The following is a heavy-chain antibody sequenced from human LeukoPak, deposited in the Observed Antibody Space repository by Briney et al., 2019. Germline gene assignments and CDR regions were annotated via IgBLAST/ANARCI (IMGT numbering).Heavy chain of an antibody. D-gene: IGHD1-20*01. J-gene: IGHJ4*02. CDR2: IYYSEST. Sequence: NPSETLSLTCTVSGGSISSSSYYWGWIRQPPGKGLEWIGNIYYSESTYYNPSLQSRVTISVDTSKNQFSLKLSSVTAADTAVYYCAKETSITGAGDFWGQGALVTVSS. CDR3: AKETSITGAGDF. V-gene: IGHV4-39*07. CDR1: GGSISSSSYY.